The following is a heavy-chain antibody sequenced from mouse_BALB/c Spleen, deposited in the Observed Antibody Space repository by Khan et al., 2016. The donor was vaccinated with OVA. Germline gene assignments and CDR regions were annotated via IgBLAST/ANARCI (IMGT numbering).Heavy chain of an antibody. Sequence: EVQLQESGPGLVKPSQSLSLTCTVTGYSITSDYAWNWIRQFPGNKLEWMGYISYSGRTSYNPSLKSRISIPRDTSKNQFFLQLNSVTTEDTATYYCASSVTITTVVATDFDYWGQGTTLTVSS. V-gene: IGHV3-2*02. CDR2: ISYSGRT. D-gene: IGHD1-1*01. J-gene: IGHJ2*01. CDR3: ASSVTITTVVATDFDY. CDR1: GYSITSDYA.